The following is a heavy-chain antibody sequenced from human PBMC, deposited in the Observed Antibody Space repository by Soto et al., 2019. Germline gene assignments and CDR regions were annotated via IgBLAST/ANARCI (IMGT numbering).Heavy chain of an antibody. CDR1: GYTFTGYY. V-gene: IGHV1-2*04. CDR3: ARGGITIFGVVNYDY. D-gene: IGHD3-3*01. Sequence: ASVKVSCKASGYTFTGYYIHWVRQAPGQGLEWMGWINPNSGGTNYAQKFQGWVTMTRDTSISTAYMELSRLRSDDTAVYYCARGGITIFGVVNYDYWGQGTLVTVSS. J-gene: IGHJ4*02. CDR2: INPNSGGT.